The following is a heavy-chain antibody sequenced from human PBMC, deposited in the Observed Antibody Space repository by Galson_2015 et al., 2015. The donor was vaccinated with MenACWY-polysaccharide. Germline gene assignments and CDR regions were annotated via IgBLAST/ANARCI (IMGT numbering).Heavy chain of an antibody. V-gene: IGHV4-4*07. D-gene: IGHD7-27*01. CDR2: VHATGST. J-gene: IGHJ2*01. CDR3: ARRHLGNWYFDL. Sequence: ETLSLTCTVSNGSITSYYWSWIRQSAGKGLEWIGRVHATGSTTYSPSFERRVAMSVDMPKNQFSLRLTAATAADTAVYYCARRHLGNWYFDLWGRGTLVTVSS. CDR1: NGSITSYY.